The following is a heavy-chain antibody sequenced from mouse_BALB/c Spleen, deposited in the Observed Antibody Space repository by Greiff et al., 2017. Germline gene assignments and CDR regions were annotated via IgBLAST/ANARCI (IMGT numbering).Heavy chain of an antibody. CDR3: AKRVYYYGSSLAY. J-gene: IGHJ3*01. D-gene: IGHD1-1*01. V-gene: IGHV1S29*02. Sequence: VQLQQSGPELVKPGASVKISCKASGYTFTDYNMHWVKQSHGKSLEWIGYIYPYNGGTGYNQKFKSKATLTVDNSSSTAYMELRSLTSEDSAVYYCAKRVYYYGSSLAYWGQGTLVTVSA. CDR2: IYPYNGGT. CDR1: GYTFTDYN.